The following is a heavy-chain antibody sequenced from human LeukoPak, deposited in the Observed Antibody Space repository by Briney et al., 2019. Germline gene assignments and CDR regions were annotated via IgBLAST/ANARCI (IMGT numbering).Heavy chain of an antibody. J-gene: IGHJ6*03. Sequence: GGSLRLSCAASGFTFSSYWMSWVRQAPGKGLEWVANIKQDGSEKYYVDSVKGRITISRDNAKNSLYLQMNSLRAEDTAVYYCAREPTYYYYYMDVWGKGTTVTVSS. CDR2: IKQDGSEK. CDR3: AREPTYYYYYMDV. D-gene: IGHD1-1*01. V-gene: IGHV3-7*01. CDR1: GFTFSSYW.